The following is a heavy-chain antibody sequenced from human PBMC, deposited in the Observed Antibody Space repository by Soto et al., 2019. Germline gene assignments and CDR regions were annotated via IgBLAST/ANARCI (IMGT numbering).Heavy chain of an antibody. CDR2: IIPIFGTA. CDR3: ARDGDYYDSSGYYLYYFDY. V-gene: IGHV1-69*13. J-gene: IGHJ4*02. Sequence: SVKVSCKASGGTFSSYAISWVRQAPGQGLEWMGGIIPIFGTANYAQKFQGRVTITADESTSTAYMELSSLRSEDTAVYYCARDGDYYDSSGYYLYYFDYWGQGTLVTVSS. CDR1: GGTFSSYA. D-gene: IGHD3-22*01.